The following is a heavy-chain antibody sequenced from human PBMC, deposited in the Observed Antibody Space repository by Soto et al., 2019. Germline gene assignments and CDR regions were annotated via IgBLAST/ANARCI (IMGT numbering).Heavy chain of an antibody. CDR1: GFTFSSYW. J-gene: IGHJ4*02. D-gene: IGHD2-21*02. Sequence: EVQLVESGGGLVQPGESLRLSCAASGFTFSSYWMHWVRQVPGKGLVWVSRINSDGSATTYADSVKGRFTISRDNAKNTLYLQINSLRAEDTAVYYCARVETCSATDCYSVFASWGQGTLVTVSS. V-gene: IGHV3-74*03. CDR3: ARVETCSATDCYSVFAS. CDR2: INSDGSAT.